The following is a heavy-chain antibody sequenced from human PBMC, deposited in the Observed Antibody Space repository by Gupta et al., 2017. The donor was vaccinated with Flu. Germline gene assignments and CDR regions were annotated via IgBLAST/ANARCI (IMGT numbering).Heavy chain of an antibody. CDR1: FTSYW. CDR2: IKQDGNEK. V-gene: IGHV3-7*01. J-gene: IGHJ4*02. D-gene: IGHD6-19*01. Sequence: FTSYWMSWVRQAPGKGPEWVANIKQDGNEKYYGDAVKGRFTISRDNAKNSLYLQMKRLRAEDTAIYYCARDRGRYGDSFDLWGQGTLVTVS. CDR3: ARDRGRYGDSFDL.